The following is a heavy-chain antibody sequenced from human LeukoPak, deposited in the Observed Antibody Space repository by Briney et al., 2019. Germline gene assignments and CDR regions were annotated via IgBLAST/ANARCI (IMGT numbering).Heavy chain of an antibody. CDR1: GFTFDDYA. D-gene: IGHD3-10*01. V-gene: IGHV3-43D*04. Sequence: GGSLRLYCTASGFTFDDYAMHWVRQAPGKSLEWVSFISWDGGSTYYADSVKGRFTISRDNSKNSLYLQMNSLRAEDTALYYCAKDTGGSRSLPSYYFDYWGQGTLVTVSS. J-gene: IGHJ4*02. CDR2: ISWDGGST. CDR3: AKDTGGSRSLPSYYFDY.